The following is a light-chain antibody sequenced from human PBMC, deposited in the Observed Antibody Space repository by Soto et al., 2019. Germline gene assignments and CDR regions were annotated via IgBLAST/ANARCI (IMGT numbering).Light chain of an antibody. J-gene: IGLJ1*01. Sequence: QYVLTQPASVSGSPGQSITISCTGTSSDVGGYNYVSWYQQHPGKAPKLMIYEVSNRPSGVSNRFSGSKSGNTASLTISGLQAEDEADYYCSSYTSSSIDYVFGNVTNLTVL. CDR1: SSDVGGYNY. V-gene: IGLV2-14*01. CDR2: EVS. CDR3: SSYTSSSIDYV.